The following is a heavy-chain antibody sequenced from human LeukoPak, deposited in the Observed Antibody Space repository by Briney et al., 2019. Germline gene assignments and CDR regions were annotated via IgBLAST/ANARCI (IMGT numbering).Heavy chain of an antibody. V-gene: IGHV1-2*02. CDR2: INPNSGAT. D-gene: IGHD6-13*01. Sequence: ASVKVSCKASGYTFIGHYIHWVRQAPGQGLEWMGWINPNSGATNYAQNFQGRVTMTRDASISTAYMELSRLRSDDTALYYCARIGISARGTNFHHWGQGTLVTVSS. J-gene: IGHJ1*01. CDR1: GYTFIGHY. CDR3: ARIGISARGTNFHH.